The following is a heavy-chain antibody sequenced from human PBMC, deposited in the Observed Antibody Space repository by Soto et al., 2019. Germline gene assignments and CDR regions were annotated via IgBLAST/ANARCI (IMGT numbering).Heavy chain of an antibody. J-gene: IGHJ4*02. CDR3: ARSLGDFWSGYYTHFDY. D-gene: IGHD3-3*01. V-gene: IGHV4-59*01. Sequence: SETLSLTCTVSGGSISSYYWSWIRQPPGKGLEWIGYIYYSGSTNYNPSLKSRVTISVDTSKNQFSLKLSSVTAADTAVYYCARSLGDFWSGYYTHFDYWGQGTLVTVS. CDR2: IYYSGST. CDR1: GGSISSYY.